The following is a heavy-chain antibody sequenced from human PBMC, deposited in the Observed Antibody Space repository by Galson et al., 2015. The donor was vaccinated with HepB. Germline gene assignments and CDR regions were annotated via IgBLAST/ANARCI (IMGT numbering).Heavy chain of an antibody. V-gene: IGHV4-39*01. Sequence: SETLSLTCTVSGGSISSSSYYWGWIRQPPGKGLEWIGSIYYSGSTYYNPSLKSRVTISVDTSKNQFSLKLSSVTAADTAVYYCARGLNALTGYCSSTSCYDIDFDWFDPWGQGTLVTVSS. J-gene: IGHJ5*02. D-gene: IGHD2-2*01. CDR2: IYYSGST. CDR1: GGSISSSSYY. CDR3: ARGLNALTGYCSSTSCYDIDFDWFDP.